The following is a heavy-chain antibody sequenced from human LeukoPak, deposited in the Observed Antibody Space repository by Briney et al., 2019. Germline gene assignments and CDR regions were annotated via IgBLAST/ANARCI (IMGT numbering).Heavy chain of an antibody. D-gene: IGHD6-6*01. CDR1: GYTFTSYR. V-gene: IGHV1-18*01. CDR2: ISAYNGNT. CDR3: ARERSIAARDDYFDY. Sequence: GPVKVSCKASGYTFTSYRISWVRQAPGQGLEWMGWISAYNGNTNYAQKLQGRVTMTTDTSTSTAYMELRSLRSDDTAVYYCARERSIAARDDYFDYWGQGTLVTVSS. J-gene: IGHJ4*02.